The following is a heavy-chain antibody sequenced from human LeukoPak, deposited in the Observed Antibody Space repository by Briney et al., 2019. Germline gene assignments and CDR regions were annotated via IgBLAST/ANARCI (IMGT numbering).Heavy chain of an antibody. D-gene: IGHD3-10*01. CDR2: FIGSGGST. V-gene: IGHV3-23*01. Sequence: GSLRLSCACSGFTFSRYAMSWVRQAPGKGLEWVSAFIGSGGSTYYADSVKGRFTISRDNSKNTLYLQMNSLRAEDTAVYYCAKDTFPRITMVRGVIIPLGYWGQGTLVTVSS. CDR3: AKDTFPRITMVRGVIIPLGY. CDR1: GFTFSRYA. J-gene: IGHJ4*02.